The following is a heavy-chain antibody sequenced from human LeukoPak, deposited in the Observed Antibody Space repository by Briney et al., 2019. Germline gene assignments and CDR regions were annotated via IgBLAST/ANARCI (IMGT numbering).Heavy chain of an antibody. D-gene: IGHD2-15*01. Sequence: PGGSLRLSCAPSGFSFSSYAMHWVRQAPGKGLEWVAVISYDGNNKYYADSVKGRFTISRDNSKSTLFLQMNSLRAEDTAVYYCARDIVVAAATPGFYYYGRDVWGQGTTVTVSS. CDR1: GFSFSSYA. J-gene: IGHJ6*02. V-gene: IGHV3-30-3*01. CDR3: ARDIVVAAATPGFYYYGRDV. CDR2: ISYDGNNK.